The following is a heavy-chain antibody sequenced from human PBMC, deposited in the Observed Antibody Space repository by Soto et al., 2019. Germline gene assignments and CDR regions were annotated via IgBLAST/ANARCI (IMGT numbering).Heavy chain of an antibody. Sequence: VGSLRLSCAASGFTFSSYGMHWVRQAPGKGLEWVAVISYDGSNKYYADSVKGRFTISRDNSKNTLYLQMNSLRAEDTAVYYCAKDLAGAVDYWGQGTLVTVSS. V-gene: IGHV3-30*18. CDR2: ISYDGSNK. CDR1: GFTFSSYG. CDR3: AKDLAGAVDY. J-gene: IGHJ4*02. D-gene: IGHD6-19*01.